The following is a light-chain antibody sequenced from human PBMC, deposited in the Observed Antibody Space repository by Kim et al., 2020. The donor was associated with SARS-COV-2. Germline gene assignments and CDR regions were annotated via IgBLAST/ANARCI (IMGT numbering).Light chain of an antibody. CDR3: NSRDSSGNHLV. CDR1: SLRNYY. Sequence: ALGQTVRITGQGDSLRNYYASWYQQKPGQAPVLVIYGKNNRPSGIPDRFSGSSSGNTASLTITGAQAEDEADYYCNSRDSSGNHLVFGGGTQLTVL. J-gene: IGLJ2*01. V-gene: IGLV3-19*01. CDR2: GKN.